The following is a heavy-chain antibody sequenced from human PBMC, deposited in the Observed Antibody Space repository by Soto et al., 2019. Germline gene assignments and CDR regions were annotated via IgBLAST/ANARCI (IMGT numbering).Heavy chain of an antibody. CDR3: AHYRIFGDYMYYFDS. CDR1: GFSLSNSRLG. CDR2: IYWDDDK. Sequence: SGPTLVNPTQTLTLTCTFCGFSLSNSRLGVGCIRQPPGKALEWLALIYWDDDKRYSPSLKTRLTITKDTSKNQVVLTMTNMDPVDTATYYCAHYRIFGDYMYYFDSWGQGTLVTVSS. J-gene: IGHJ4*02. D-gene: IGHD4-17*01. V-gene: IGHV2-5*02.